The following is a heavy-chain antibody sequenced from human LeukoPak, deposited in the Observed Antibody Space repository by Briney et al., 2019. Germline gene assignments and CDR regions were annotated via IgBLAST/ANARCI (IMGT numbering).Heavy chain of an antibody. CDR1: GFTFSRSW. V-gene: IGHV3-7*01. J-gene: IGHJ4*02. Sequence: GGSLRLSCVASGFTFSRSWMDWVRQAPGKGLEWVANIKEDGSQTYYVDSAKGRFTISRDNAKNSLYLQMNSLRVEDTAIYYCAKSLDYWGRGTLVTVSS. CDR2: IKEDGSQT. CDR3: AKSLDY.